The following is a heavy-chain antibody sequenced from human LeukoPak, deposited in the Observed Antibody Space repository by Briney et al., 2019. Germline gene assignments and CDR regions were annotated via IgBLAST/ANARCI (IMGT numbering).Heavy chain of an antibody. V-gene: IGHV4-59*11. Sequence: SETLSLTCTVSGGSISSHYWSWIRQPPGKGLEWIGYIFYSGTTNYNPSLKSRVTISIDTSKNQFSLKLSSVTAADTAVYYCARFTVPAAITGGWYDPWGQGTLVTVSS. D-gene: IGHD2-2*01. CDR3: ARFTVPAAITGGWYDP. J-gene: IGHJ5*02. CDR1: GGSISSHY. CDR2: IFYSGTT.